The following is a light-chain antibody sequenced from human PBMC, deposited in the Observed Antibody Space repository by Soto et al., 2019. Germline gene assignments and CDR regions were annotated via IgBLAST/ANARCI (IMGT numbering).Light chain of an antibody. CDR3: QQRSNWPRLT. CDR2: DAS. Sequence: EIVLTQSPATLALSPGERATLSCRASQSVSNYLAWYQQKPGQAPRLLIYDASNRATGIPARFSGSGSGTDYTLTISSLEPEDFAVYYCQQRSNWPRLTFGQGTKVEIK. V-gene: IGKV3-11*01. J-gene: IGKJ2*01. CDR1: QSVSNY.